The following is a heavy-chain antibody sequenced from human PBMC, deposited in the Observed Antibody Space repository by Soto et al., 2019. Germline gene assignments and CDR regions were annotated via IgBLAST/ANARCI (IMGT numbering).Heavy chain of an antibody. D-gene: IGHD2-15*01. Sequence: ASVKVSCKASGYTFTSYAMHWVRQAPGQRLEWMGWINAGNGNTKYSQKFQGRVTNTRDTSASTAYMELSSLRSEDTAVYYCARGDIVVVVAALAYGMDVWGQGTTVTVSS. CDR1: GYTFTSYA. CDR2: INAGNGNT. J-gene: IGHJ6*02. CDR3: ARGDIVVVVAALAYGMDV. V-gene: IGHV1-3*01.